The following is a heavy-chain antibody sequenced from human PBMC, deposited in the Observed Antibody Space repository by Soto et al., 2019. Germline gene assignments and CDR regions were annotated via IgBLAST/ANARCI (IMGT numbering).Heavy chain of an antibody. CDR1: GYGFTTYG. CDR2: ISAHNGNT. CDR3: ARGRDGDY. Sequence: QVHLVHSGAEVKKPGASVKVSCKGSGYGFTTYGITWVRQAPGQGLEWMAWISAHNGNTNYAQKLQGSVTVTRDTSTSTAYMELRSLRSDDTAVYYCARGRDGDYWGQGDVVTVSS. D-gene: IGHD6-6*01. V-gene: IGHV1-18*01. J-gene: IGHJ4*02.